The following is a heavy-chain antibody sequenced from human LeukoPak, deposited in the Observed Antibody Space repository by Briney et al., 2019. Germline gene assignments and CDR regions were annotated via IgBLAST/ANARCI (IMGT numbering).Heavy chain of an antibody. Sequence: SVKVSCKASGGTFSSYAISWVRQAPGQGLEWMGRIIPIFGTANYAQKFQGRVTITTDESTSTAYMERSSLRSEDTAVYYCARDFDDYYDSSYFDYWGQGTLVTVSS. J-gene: IGHJ4*02. CDR3: ARDFDDYYDSSYFDY. CDR1: GGTFSSYA. D-gene: IGHD3-22*01. V-gene: IGHV1-69*05. CDR2: IIPIFGTA.